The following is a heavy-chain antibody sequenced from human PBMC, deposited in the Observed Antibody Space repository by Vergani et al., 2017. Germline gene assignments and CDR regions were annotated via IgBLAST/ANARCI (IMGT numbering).Heavy chain of an antibody. D-gene: IGHD6-6*01. V-gene: IGHV1-69*08. Sequence: QVQLVQSGAEVKKPGSSVKVSCKASGGTFSSYTISWVRQAPGQGLEWMGRIIPILGIANYAQKFQGRVTITADKSTSTAYMELSSLRSEDTAVYYCARDSRCIAARGGDNWFDPWGQGTLVTVSS. J-gene: IGHJ5*02. CDR3: ARDSRCIAARGGDNWFDP. CDR1: GGTFSSYT. CDR2: IIPILGIA.